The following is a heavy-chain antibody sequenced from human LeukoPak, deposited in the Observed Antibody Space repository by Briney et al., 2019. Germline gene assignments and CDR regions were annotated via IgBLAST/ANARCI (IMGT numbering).Heavy chain of an antibody. J-gene: IGHJ4*02. CDR1: GFTFSSYG. D-gene: IGHD3-22*01. Sequence: GGSLRLSCAASGFTFSSYGMNWVRQAPGKGLEWVAFIRYDGSNKYYADSVKGRFTISRDNSKNTLYLQMNSLRAEDTAVYYCAKHEHYYDISGYRGFDYWGQGTLVTVSS. CDR3: AKHEHYYDISGYRGFDY. V-gene: IGHV3-30*02. CDR2: IRYDGSNK.